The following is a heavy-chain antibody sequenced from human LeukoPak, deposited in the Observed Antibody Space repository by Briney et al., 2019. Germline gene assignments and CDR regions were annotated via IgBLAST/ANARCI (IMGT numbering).Heavy chain of an antibody. J-gene: IGHJ4*02. CDR1: GYTFTGYY. D-gene: IGHD3-10*01. V-gene: IGHV1-2*02. Sequence: ASVKVSCKASGYTFTGYYMHWVRQAPGQGLEWMGWINPNSGGTNYAQKFRGRVTMTRDTSISTAYMELSRLRSDDTAVYYCARDPIPITMVRGEPNDYWGQGTLVTVSS. CDR2: INPNSGGT. CDR3: ARDPIPITMVRGEPNDY.